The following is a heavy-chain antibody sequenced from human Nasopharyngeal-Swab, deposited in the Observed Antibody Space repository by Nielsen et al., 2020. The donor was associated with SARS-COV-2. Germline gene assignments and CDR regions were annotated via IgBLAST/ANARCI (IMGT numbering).Heavy chain of an antibody. CDR3: ARLRGSAFYYYYLDV. J-gene: IGHJ6*03. CDR2: IYPDDSDT. Sequence: KVSCKGSRYSFTTFWITWVRQMPGKGLEWMGIIYPDDSDTRYSPSFQGQVTFSVVKSTSTAYLQWSSLKASDTAMYYCARLRGSAFYYYYLDVWGKGTTVTVSS. V-gene: IGHV5-51*01. CDR1: RYSFTTFW. D-gene: IGHD2-15*01.